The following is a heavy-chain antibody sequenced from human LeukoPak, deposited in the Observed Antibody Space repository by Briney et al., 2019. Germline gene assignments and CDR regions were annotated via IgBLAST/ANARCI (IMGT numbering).Heavy chain of an antibody. CDR2: GSWNSGSR. J-gene: IGHJ4*02. CDR3: AFHPSRPYYDSSGYSPG. Sequence: GGSLRLSCAASGFTFDDYAMHWVRHAQGKGLELVSGGSWNSGSRGYADSVKGRFTISRDNAKNSLYLQMNSLRAEDTALYYCAFHPSRPYYDSSGYSPGWGQRTLVTVSS. D-gene: IGHD3-22*01. V-gene: IGHV3-9*01. CDR1: GFTFDDYA.